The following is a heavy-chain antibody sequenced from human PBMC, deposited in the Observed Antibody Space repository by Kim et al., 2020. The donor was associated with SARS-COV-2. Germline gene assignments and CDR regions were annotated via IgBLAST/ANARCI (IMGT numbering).Heavy chain of an antibody. CDR3: ARDAFVVVPAAMLSTVAPFDY. J-gene: IGHJ4*02. CDR2: INPSGGST. CDR1: GYTFTSYY. Sequence: ASVKVSCKASGYTFTSYYMHWVRQAPGQGLEWMGIINPSGGSTSYAQKFQGRVTMTRDTSTSTVYMELSSLRSEDTAVYYCARDAFVVVPAAMLSTVAPFDYWGQGTLVTVSS. V-gene: IGHV1-46*01. D-gene: IGHD2-2*01.